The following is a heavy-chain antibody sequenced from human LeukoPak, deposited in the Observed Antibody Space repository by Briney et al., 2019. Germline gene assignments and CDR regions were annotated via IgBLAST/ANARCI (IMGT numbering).Heavy chain of an antibody. Sequence: ASVSVSCKASGYTLTSYGISWVRQAPGQGLEWMGWISAYNGNTNYAQKLQGRVTMTTDTSTSTAYMELRSLRSDDAAVYYCARGGLTGPVLYYGMDVWGQGTTVTVSS. CDR2: ISAYNGNT. CDR1: GYTLTSYG. D-gene: IGHD3-9*01. J-gene: IGHJ6*02. CDR3: ARGGLTGPVLYYGMDV. V-gene: IGHV1-18*01.